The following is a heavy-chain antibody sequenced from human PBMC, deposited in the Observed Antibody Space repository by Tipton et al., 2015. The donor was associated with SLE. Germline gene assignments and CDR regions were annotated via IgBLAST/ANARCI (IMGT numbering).Heavy chain of an antibody. D-gene: IGHD6-13*01. CDR3: GKEPSQGLISSCCLFDY. V-gene: IGHV3-23*01. Sequence: SLRLSCAASGFTFDNYAMMWVRQAPGKGLEWVSAIRGRGLTTYYAESVKGRFTICRDNSKNTLSLQMNSLRTGDTAVYYCGKEPSQGLISSCCLFDYWGQGTLVTVSS. J-gene: IGHJ4*02. CDR1: GFTFDNYA. CDR2: IRGRGLTT.